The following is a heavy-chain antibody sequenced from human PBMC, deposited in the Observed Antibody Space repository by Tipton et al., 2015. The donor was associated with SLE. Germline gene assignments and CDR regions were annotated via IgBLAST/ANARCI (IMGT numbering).Heavy chain of an antibody. Sequence: TLSLTCAVYGGSFSGYYWSWIRQPPGKGLEWIGEINHSGSTNYNPSLKSRVTISVDTSKNQFSLKLSSVTAADTAVYYCARARREYQLTLTTAYYFDYWGQGTLVTVSS. J-gene: IGHJ4*02. CDR1: GGSFSGYY. D-gene: IGHD2-2*01. CDR2: INHSGST. CDR3: ARARREYQLTLTTAYYFDY. V-gene: IGHV4-34*01.